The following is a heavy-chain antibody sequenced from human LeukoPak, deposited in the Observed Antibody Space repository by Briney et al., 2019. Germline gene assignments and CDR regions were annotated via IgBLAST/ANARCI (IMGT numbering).Heavy chain of an antibody. D-gene: IGHD3/OR15-3a*01. Sequence: EASVKVSCKASGGTLSSYAISWVRQAPGQGLEWMGGIIPIFGTANYAQKFQGRVTITADESTSTAYMGLSSLRSEDTAVYYCARAVRDFWTSPVDYWGQGTLVTVSS. V-gene: IGHV1-69*01. CDR1: GGTLSSYA. J-gene: IGHJ4*02. CDR3: ARAVRDFWTSPVDY. CDR2: IIPIFGTA.